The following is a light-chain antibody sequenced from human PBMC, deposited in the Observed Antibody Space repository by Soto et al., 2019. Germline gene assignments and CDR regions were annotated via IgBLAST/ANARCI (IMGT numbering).Light chain of an antibody. CDR1: QDISNY. V-gene: IGKV1-33*01. J-gene: IGKJ4*01. CDR2: DAS. Sequence: IQMTQSPSSLSASVGDRVTITCQASQDISNYLNWYQQKPGKAPKLLTYDASNLETGVPSRFSGSGSGTDFTFTISSLQPEDIATYYCQQYDNLLPFGGGTKVDVK. CDR3: QQYDNLLP.